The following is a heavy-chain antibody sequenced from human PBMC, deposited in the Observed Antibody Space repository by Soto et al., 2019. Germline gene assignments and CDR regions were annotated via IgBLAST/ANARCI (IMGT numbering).Heavy chain of an antibody. V-gene: IGHV1-69-2*01. Sequence: EVLLQPSGAEAREPGGVVKMSCAVSGITFSDLHMHWVKQAPGKGLEWVGLVEVENDDRLYAEKYRGRLNINTDTSRHTSYMELTSLTSDDTAIYFCAAVRGSLGSLSFDYWGQGTPVTVSA. D-gene: IGHD1-26*01. J-gene: IGHJ4*02. CDR3: AAVRGSLGSLSFDY. CDR2: VEVENDDR. CDR1: GITFSDLH.